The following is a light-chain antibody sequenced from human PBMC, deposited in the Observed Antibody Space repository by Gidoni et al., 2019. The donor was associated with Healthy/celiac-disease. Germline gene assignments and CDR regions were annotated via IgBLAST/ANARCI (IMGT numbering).Light chain of an antibody. Sequence: DIQMTQPPSSMSASVGDRVNITCQASQDISNYLNWYQQKTGKAPKLLIYDASNLETGVPSRFSASGSGTDFTFTISSLQPEDIATYYCQQYDNLPLTFCGGPKVEIK. J-gene: IGKJ4*01. CDR2: DAS. CDR3: QQYDNLPLT. CDR1: QDISNY. V-gene: IGKV1-33*01.